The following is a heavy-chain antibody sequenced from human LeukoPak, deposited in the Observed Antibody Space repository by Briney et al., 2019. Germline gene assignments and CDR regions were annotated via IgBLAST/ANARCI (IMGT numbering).Heavy chain of an antibody. D-gene: IGHD6-19*01. V-gene: IGHV1-2*02. CDR1: GYTFTGYY. CDR2: INPNSGGT. J-gene: IGHJ6*02. CDR3: ARKVTPRGQVAVAGTKYYYGMDV. Sequence: ASVKVSCKASGYTFTGYYMHWVRQAPGQGLEWMGWINPNSGGTNYAQKFQGRVTLTRDTSISTAYMELSRLRSDDTAVYYCARKVTPRGQVAVAGTKYYYGMDVWGQGTTVTVSS.